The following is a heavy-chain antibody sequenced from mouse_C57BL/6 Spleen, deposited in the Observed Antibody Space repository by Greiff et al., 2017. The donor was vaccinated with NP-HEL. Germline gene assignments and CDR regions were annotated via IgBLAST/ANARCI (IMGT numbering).Heavy chain of an antibody. Sequence: EVQLVESGGGLVKPGGSLKLSCAASGFTFSSYAMSWVRQTPEKRLEWVATISDGGSYTYYPDNVKGRFTISRDNAKNNLYLQMSHLKSEDTAMYYCAREGDGYDGGFAYWGQGTLVTVSA. CDR3: AREGDGYDGGFAY. CDR1: GFTFSSYA. V-gene: IGHV5-4*01. J-gene: IGHJ3*01. D-gene: IGHD2-2*01. CDR2: ISDGGSYT.